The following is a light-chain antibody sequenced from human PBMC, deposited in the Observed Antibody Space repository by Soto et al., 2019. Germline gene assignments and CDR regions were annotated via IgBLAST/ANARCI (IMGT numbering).Light chain of an antibody. CDR3: HQSRSSFHYT. CDR2: KTS. J-gene: IGKJ2*01. V-gene: IGKV1-5*03. CDR1: QSISGW. Sequence: DIQMTQSPSTLSASVGDRVTITCRASQSISGWLAWYQQKPGKAPKLLIYKTSTLDSGVPSRFSGSGSGTEFTLAISSLQPADFATHYCHQSRSSFHYTFGQGTKLDIK.